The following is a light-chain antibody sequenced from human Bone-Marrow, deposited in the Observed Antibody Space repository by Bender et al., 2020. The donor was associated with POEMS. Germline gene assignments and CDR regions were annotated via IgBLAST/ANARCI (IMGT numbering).Light chain of an antibody. J-gene: IGLJ2*01. CDR1: ISDVGVYNF. CDR2: DVT. CDR3: SSYAGASTFVL. V-gene: IGLV2-23*02. Sequence: QSALTQPASVSGSPGQSITISCTGNISDVGVYNFVSWYQQHPGKAPKLMIYDVTNRPSGISNRFSGSKSGNTASLTISGLQAEDEADYFCSSYAGASTFVLFGGGTKLTVL.